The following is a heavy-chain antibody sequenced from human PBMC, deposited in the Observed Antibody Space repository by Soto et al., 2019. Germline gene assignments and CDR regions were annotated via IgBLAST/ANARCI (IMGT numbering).Heavy chain of an antibody. CDR2: ISYDGSNK. Sequence: QVQLVESGGGVVQPGRSLRLSCAASGFTFSSYAMHWVRQAPGKGLEWVAVISYDGSNKYYADSVKGRFTISRDNSKNTLYLQMNSLRAEDTAVYYCARSHTTGSYSGFDYWGQGTLVTVSS. CDR1: GFTFSSYA. J-gene: IGHJ4*02. V-gene: IGHV3-30-3*01. CDR3: ARSHTTGSYSGFDY. D-gene: IGHD1-26*01.